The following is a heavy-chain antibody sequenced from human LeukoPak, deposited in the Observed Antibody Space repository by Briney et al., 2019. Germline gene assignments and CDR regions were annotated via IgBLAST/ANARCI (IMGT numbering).Heavy chain of an antibody. J-gene: IGHJ4*02. Sequence: RASVKVSCKASGGTFSSYAISWVRQAPGQGLEWMGGIIPIFGTANYAQKFQGRVTITADESTSTAYMELSSLRSDDTAVYYCARDLLNRGSGGGDYWGQGTLVTVSS. CDR1: GGTFSSYA. V-gene: IGHV1-69*13. CDR2: IIPIFGTA. D-gene: IGHD6-19*01. CDR3: ARDLLNRGSGGGDY.